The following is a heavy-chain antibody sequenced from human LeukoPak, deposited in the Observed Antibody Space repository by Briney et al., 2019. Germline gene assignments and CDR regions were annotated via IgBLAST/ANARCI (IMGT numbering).Heavy chain of an antibody. Sequence: GGSLRLSCAASGFTFGDYYMSWIRQAPGKGLEWVSYISSSGSTIYYADSVKGRFTISRDNAKNSLYLQMNSLRAEDTAVYYCARPQYSSSWYLDYWGQGTLVTVSS. CDR3: ARPQYSSSWYLDY. CDR1: GFTFGDYY. CDR2: ISSSGSTI. J-gene: IGHJ4*02. D-gene: IGHD6-13*01. V-gene: IGHV3-11*01.